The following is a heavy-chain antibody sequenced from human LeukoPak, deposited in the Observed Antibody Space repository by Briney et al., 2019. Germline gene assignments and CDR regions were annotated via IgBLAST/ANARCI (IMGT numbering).Heavy chain of an antibody. CDR1: GVSLSTSGGG. Sequence: SGPTLVNPTQSLTLTCTFSGVSLSTSGGGGGWSRQLPGNALERLALTYWDDDKRYSPSLESRLTITKDTSKNQVVLTMTNMDPVDTATYYCAHSDSVYEFDFWGQGTLVTVSS. D-gene: IGHD5/OR15-5a*01. J-gene: IGHJ4*02. V-gene: IGHV2-5*02. CDR2: TYWDDDK. CDR3: AHSDSVYEFDF.